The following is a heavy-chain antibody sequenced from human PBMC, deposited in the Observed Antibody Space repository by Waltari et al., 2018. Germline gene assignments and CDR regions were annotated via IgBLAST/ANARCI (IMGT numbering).Heavy chain of an antibody. Sequence: QLQLQESGPGLVKPSETLSLTCTVSGGSISSSSYYWGWIRQPPGKGLEWIGSIYYSGSTYYNPSLKSRVTISVDTSKNQFSRKLSSVTAADTAVYYCARIRIAAAGTGDDYWGQEPWSPSPQ. CDR2: IYYSGST. V-gene: IGHV4-39*01. D-gene: IGHD6-13*01. CDR1: GGSISSSSYY. CDR3: ARIRIAAAGTGDDY. J-gene: IGHJ4*01.